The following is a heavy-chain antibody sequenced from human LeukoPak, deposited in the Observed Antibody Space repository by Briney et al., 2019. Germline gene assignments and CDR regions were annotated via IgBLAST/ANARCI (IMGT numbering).Heavy chain of an antibody. D-gene: IGHD3-3*02. CDR2: IYYSGST. CDR3: AGGWVGIFGVVSPFDY. J-gene: IGHJ4*02. CDR1: GGSISSSSYY. Sequence: SETLSLTCTVSGGSISSSSYYWGWIRQPPGKGREWIGSIYYSGSTYYNPSLKSRVTISVDTSKNQFSLKLSSVTAADTAVYYCAGGWVGIFGVVSPFDYWGQGTLVTVSS. V-gene: IGHV4-39*07.